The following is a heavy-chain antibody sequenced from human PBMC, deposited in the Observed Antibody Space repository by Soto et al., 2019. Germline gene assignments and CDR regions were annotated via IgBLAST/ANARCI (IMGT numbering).Heavy chain of an antibody. CDR3: AIDPGIAVAGTGVGDY. V-gene: IGHV3-23*01. J-gene: IGHJ4*02. Sequence: PGGSLRLSCAASGFTFSSYAMSWFRQAPGKGLEWVSAISGSGGSTYYADSVKGRFTISRDNSKNTLYLQMNSLRAEDTAVYYCAIDPGIAVAGTGVGDYWGQGTLVTVSS. D-gene: IGHD6-19*01. CDR2: ISGSGGST. CDR1: GFTFSSYA.